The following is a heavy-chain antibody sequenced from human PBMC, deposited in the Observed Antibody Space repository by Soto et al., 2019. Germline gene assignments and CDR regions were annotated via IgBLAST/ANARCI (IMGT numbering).Heavy chain of an antibody. CDR2: IYYSGST. V-gene: IGHV4-30-4*01. J-gene: IGHJ4*02. CDR1: GGSISSGDYY. CDR3: AKGGRQWLVTSDFNY. D-gene: IGHD6-19*01. Sequence: SETLSLTCTVSGGSISSGDYYWSWIRQPPGKGLEWIGYIYYSGSTYYNPSLKSRVTISVDTSKNQFSLKLSSVTAADTAVYYCAKGGRQWLVTSDFNYWGQGVLVTVSS.